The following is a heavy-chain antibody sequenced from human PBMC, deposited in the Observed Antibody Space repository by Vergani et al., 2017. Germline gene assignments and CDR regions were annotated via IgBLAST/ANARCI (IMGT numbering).Heavy chain of an antibody. CDR1: GGSISSSSYY. V-gene: IGHV4-39*07. CDR2: IYYSGST. J-gene: IGHJ6*02. Sequence: QVQLQESGPGLVKPSGTLSLTCAVSGGSISSSSYYWGWIRQPPGKGLEWIGSIYYSGSTYYNPSLKSRVTRSVDTSKNQFSLKLSSVTAADTAVYYCASPITMVRGAHYGMDVWGQGTTVTVSS. CDR3: ASPITMVRGAHYGMDV. D-gene: IGHD3-10*01.